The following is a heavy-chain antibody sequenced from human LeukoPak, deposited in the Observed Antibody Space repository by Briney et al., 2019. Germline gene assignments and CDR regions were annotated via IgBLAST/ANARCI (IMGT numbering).Heavy chain of an antibody. CDR2: IYSGGST. CDR1: GFTVSSNY. CDR3: ARGERYCSGGSCYDFDY. D-gene: IGHD2-15*01. V-gene: IGHV3-66*01. J-gene: IGHJ4*02. Sequence: PGGSLRLSCAASGFTVSSNYMSWVRQAPGKGLEWVSVIYSGGSTYYADSVKGRFTISRDNSKNTLYLQMNSLRAEDTAVYYCARGERYCSGGSCYDFDYWGQGTLVTVSS.